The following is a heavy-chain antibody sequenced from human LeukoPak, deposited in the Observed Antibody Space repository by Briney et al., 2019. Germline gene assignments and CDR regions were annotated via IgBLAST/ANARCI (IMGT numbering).Heavy chain of an antibody. V-gene: IGHV1-69*04. J-gene: IGHJ3*02. D-gene: IGHD3-22*01. Sequence: SVKVSCKASGGTFSNYAISWVRQAPGHGLEWMGRIIPILRIANYAQKFQGRVTITADKSTSTAYMELSGLRSEDTAVYYCAEYFYDSSGYYRTDAFDIWGQGTMVTVSS. CDR2: IIPILRIA. CDR1: GGTFSNYA. CDR3: AEYFYDSSGYYRTDAFDI.